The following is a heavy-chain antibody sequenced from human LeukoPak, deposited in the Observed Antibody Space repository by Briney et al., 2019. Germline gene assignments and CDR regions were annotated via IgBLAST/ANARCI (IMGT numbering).Heavy chain of an antibody. CDR2: ISGSGGST. V-gene: IGHV3-23*01. CDR3: AKDNAPARSFDY. J-gene: IGHJ4*02. CDR1: GFTFSSYA. D-gene: IGHD2-2*01. Sequence: GGSLRLSCAASGFTFSSYAMSWVRQAPGKGLEWVSAISGSGGSTYYADSVKGRFTISRDSSKNTLYLQMNSLRAEDTAVYYCAKDNAPARSFDYWGQGTLVTVSS.